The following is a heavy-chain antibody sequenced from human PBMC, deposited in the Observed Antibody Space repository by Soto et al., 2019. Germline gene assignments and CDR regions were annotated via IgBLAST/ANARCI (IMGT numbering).Heavy chain of an antibody. V-gene: IGHV3-33*01. Sequence: LRLSCAASGFTFSSYGMHWVRQAPGKGLEWVAVIWYGGSNKYYADSVKGRFTISRDNSKNTLYLQMNSLRAEDTAVYYCARDFPYYDFWSGYSPNGMDVWGQGTTVAVSS. CDR3: ARDFPYYDFWSGYSPNGMDV. J-gene: IGHJ6*02. D-gene: IGHD3-3*01. CDR1: GFTFSSYG. CDR2: IWYGGSNK.